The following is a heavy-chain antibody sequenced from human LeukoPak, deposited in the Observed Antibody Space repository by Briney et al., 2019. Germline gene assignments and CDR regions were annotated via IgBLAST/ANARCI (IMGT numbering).Heavy chain of an antibody. D-gene: IGHD6-13*01. J-gene: IGHJ5*02. CDR2: MNPNSGNT. CDR3: ARGWRSSLGNCFDP. Sequence: ASVKVSCKASGYTFTSYDINWVRQATGQGLEWMGWMNPNSGNTGYAQKFQGRVTMTRNTAISTAYMELSSLRSEDTALYYCARGWRSSLGNCFDPWGQRTLVTVST. V-gene: IGHV1-8*01. CDR1: GYTFTSYD.